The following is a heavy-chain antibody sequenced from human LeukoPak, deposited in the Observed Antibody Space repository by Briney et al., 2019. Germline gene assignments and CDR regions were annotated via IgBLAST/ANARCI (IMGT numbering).Heavy chain of an antibody. CDR2: IIPIFGTA. CDR1: GYTFTGYY. Sequence: SVKVSCKASGYTFTGYYMHWVRQAPGQGLEWMGGIIPIFGTANYAQKFQGRVTITADESTSTAYMELSSLRSEDTAVYYCARGRDGYNWGYYYYMDVWGKGTTVTISS. J-gene: IGHJ6*03. CDR3: ARGRDGYNWGYYYYMDV. V-gene: IGHV1-69*13. D-gene: IGHD5-24*01.